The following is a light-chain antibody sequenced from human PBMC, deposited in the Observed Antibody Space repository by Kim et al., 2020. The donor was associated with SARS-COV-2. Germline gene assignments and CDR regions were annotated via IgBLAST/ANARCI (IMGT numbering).Light chain of an antibody. CDR2: SNN. CDR1: SSNIGSNT. Sequence: HRVTIFCSGSSSNIGSNTVHWYQQLPGTAPKLLIYSNNQRPSGVPDRFSGSKSDTSASLAISGLQSEDEADYHCAAWDDSLFGWVFGGGTQLTVL. V-gene: IGLV1-44*01. CDR3: AAWDDSLFGWV. J-gene: IGLJ3*02.